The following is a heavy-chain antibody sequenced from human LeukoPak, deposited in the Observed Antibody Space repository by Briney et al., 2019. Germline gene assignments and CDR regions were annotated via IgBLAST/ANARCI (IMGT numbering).Heavy chain of an antibody. J-gene: IGHJ3*02. CDR2: ISWNSGSI. CDR3: AKASSPYYGQGFPAFDI. V-gene: IGHV3-9*01. Sequence: GRSLRLSCAASGFTFDDYAMHWVRQAPGKGLEWVSGISWNSGSIGYADSVKGRFTISRDNAKNSLYLQMNSLRAEDTALYYCAKASSPYYGQGFPAFDIWGQGTMATVSS. D-gene: IGHD1-26*01. CDR1: GFTFDDYA.